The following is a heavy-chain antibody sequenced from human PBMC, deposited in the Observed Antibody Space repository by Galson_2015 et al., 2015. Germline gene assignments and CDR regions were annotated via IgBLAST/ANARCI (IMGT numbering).Heavy chain of an antibody. D-gene: IGHD3-22*01. CDR2: ISASGSST. J-gene: IGHJ4*02. CDR3: AKDLRSGYYSPTDY. Sequence: SLRLSCAASGFTFSSYAMSWVRQAPGKGLEWVSAISASGSSTSYADSVKGRFTISRDNSKNTLYVQMNSLRVEDTAVYYCAKDLRSGYYSPTDYWGQGTLVTVSS. V-gene: IGHV3-23*01. CDR1: GFTFSSYA.